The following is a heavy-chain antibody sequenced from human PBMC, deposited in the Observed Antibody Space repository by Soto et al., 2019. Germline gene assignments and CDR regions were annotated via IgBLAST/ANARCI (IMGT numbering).Heavy chain of an antibody. V-gene: IGHV1-69*13. CDR3: ATSYSSSSHEPDYYYYYGMDV. CDR1: GGTFSSDD. D-gene: IGHD6-6*01. Sequence: SVKDSYQDSGGTFSSDDISWVRQAPGKKLEWMGGIIPIFGTANYAQKFQGRVTITADESTSTAYMELSSLRSEDTAVYYCATSYSSSSHEPDYYYYYGMDVWGQGTTVTVSS. CDR2: IIPIFGTA. J-gene: IGHJ6*02.